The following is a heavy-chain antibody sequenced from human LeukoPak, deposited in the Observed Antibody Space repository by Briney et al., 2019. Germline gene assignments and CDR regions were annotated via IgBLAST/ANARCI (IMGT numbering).Heavy chain of an antibody. D-gene: IGHD2-15*01. CDR3: ARSAVAATPFDP. V-gene: IGHV1-69*05. CDR2: IIPIFGTA. J-gene: IGHJ5*02. CDR1: GGTFSSYA. Sequence: SVKVPCKASGGTFSSYAISWVRQAPGQGLEWMGRIIPIFGTANYAQKFQGRVTITTDESTSTAYMELSSLRSEDTAVYYCARSAVAATPFDPWGQGTLVTVSS.